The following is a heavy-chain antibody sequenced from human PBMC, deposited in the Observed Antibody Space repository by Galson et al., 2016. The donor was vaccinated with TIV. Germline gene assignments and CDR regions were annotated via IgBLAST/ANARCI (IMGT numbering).Heavy chain of an antibody. CDR2: IYSSGGT. V-gene: IGHV4-59*01. Sequence: ETLSLTCAVSGGSMTSYYWNWFRQSPGKGLEWIAYIYSSGGTNSNPSLRSRLTISVDTSKNQFSLRLYSVTAADTATYYCTRGIAARPAIAVDAFDVWGPGTMVAVSS. D-gene: IGHD6-6*01. CDR1: GGSMTSYY. J-gene: IGHJ3*01. CDR3: TRGIAARPAIAVDAFDV.